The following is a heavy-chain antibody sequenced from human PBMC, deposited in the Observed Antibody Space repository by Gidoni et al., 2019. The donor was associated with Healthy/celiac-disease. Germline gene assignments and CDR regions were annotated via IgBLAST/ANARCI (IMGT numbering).Heavy chain of an antibody. J-gene: IGHJ6*03. Sequence: EVQLVEFGGGLVQPGRSLRFSWTASGFPFGDFALSWFRQAPGKGLGWVGFIRSKAYGGTTEYAASVNGRFTISRDDSKRIAYLQMNSLKTEDTAVYYCTRDPGYSSGYYYYMDVWGKGTTVTVSS. CDR3: TRDPGYSSGYYYYMDV. D-gene: IGHD6-19*01. V-gene: IGHV3-49*03. CDR1: GFPFGDFA. CDR2: IRSKAYGGTT.